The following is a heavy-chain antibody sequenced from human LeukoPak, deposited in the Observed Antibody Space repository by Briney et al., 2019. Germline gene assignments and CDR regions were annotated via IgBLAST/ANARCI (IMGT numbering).Heavy chain of an antibody. D-gene: IGHD5-24*01. CDR1: GGSFSGYY. Sequence: SETLTLTCAVYGGSFSGYYWSWNRQPPGKGLEWIGEINHSGSTNYNPSLKSRVTISVDTSKNQFSLKLSSVTAADTAVYYCARVLRWLQPRGYYYYMDVWGKGTTVTVSS. J-gene: IGHJ6*03. V-gene: IGHV4-34*01. CDR2: INHSGST. CDR3: ARVLRWLQPRGYYYYMDV.